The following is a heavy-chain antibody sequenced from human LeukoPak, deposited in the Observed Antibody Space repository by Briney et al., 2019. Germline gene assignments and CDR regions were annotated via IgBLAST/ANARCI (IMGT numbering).Heavy chain of an antibody. Sequence: PGGSLRLSCAASGFTFSSYWMSWFRQAPGKGLEWVANINQDGNEKYYLDSVKGRFTFSRDNAKNSLYLQMNSLRAEDTAVYYCARQRGYSYGRFDYWGQGTLVTVSS. CDR1: GFTFSSYW. D-gene: IGHD5-18*01. CDR2: INQDGNEK. V-gene: IGHV3-7*01. CDR3: ARQRGYSYGRFDY. J-gene: IGHJ4*02.